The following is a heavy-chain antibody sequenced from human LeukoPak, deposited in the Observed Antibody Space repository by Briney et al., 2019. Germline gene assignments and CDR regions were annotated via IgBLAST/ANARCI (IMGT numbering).Heavy chain of an antibody. CDR2: IYYSGST. V-gene: IGHV4-59*05. J-gene: IGHJ4*02. CDR1: GGSISSYY. CDR3: ATRMVVDIVLMVYAIHYFDY. Sequence: PSETLSLTCTVSGGSISSYYWTWIRESPGKGLEWIGSIYYSGSTYYNPSLKSRVTISVDTSKNQFSLKLSSVTAADTAVYYCATRMVVDIVLMVYAIHYFDYWGQGTLVTVSS. D-gene: IGHD2-8*01.